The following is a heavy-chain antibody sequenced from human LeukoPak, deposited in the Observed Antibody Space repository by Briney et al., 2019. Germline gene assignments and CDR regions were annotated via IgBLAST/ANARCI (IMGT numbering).Heavy chain of an antibody. CDR1: GFTFADYA. J-gene: IGHJ4*02. D-gene: IGHD5-24*01. Sequence: AGSLRLSCAASGFTFADYAMHWVRQAPGKGLEWVSLISADGGSTYYADSVKGRFTISRDNSENSLYLQMNSLRTEDTALYYCAKDSARGSRGYNDYWGQGTLVSVSS. CDR3: AKDSARGSRGYNDY. V-gene: IGHV3-43*02. CDR2: ISADGGST.